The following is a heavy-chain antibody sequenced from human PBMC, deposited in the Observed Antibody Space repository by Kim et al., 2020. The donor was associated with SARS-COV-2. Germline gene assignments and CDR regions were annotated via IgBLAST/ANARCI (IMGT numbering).Heavy chain of an antibody. CDR3: AKRSRSIAADQDYFDY. J-gene: IGHJ4*02. V-gene: IGHV3-33*06. D-gene: IGHD6-13*01. CDR2: IWYDGSNK. CDR1: GFTFSSYG. Sequence: GGSLRLSCAASGFTFSSYGMHGVRQAPGKGLEWVAVIWYDGSNKYYADSVKGRFTISRDNSKNTLYLQMNSLRAEETAVYYCAKRSRSIAADQDYFDYWGQGTLVTVSS.